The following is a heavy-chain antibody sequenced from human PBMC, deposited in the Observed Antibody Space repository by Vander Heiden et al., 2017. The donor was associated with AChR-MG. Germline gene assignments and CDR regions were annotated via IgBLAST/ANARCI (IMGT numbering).Heavy chain of an antibody. J-gene: IGHJ6*02. CDR2: RSYDGSNK. D-gene: IGHD6-13*01. CDR1: GFTFSSYG. Sequence: QVLLVESGGGVVQPRRPLRLSCAAPGFTFSSYGMHWHRQAPGKGLEWVAIRSYDGSNKYYADSVKGRFTISRDNSKNTLYLQMNSLRAEDTDVYYCAKEYGSWRYYYYGMDVWGQGTTVTVSS. V-gene: IGHV3-30*18. CDR3: AKEYGSWRYYYYGMDV.